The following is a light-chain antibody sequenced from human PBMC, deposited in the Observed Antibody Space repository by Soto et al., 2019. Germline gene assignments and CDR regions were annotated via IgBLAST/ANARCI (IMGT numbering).Light chain of an antibody. CDR1: QSVGSN. J-gene: IGKJ4*01. V-gene: IGKV3-20*01. Sequence: EIVMTQSPATLSVSPGERAPLSCRASQSVGSNLAWYQQKPGQAPRLLIYDASTRATGIPVRFSGSGSGTDFTLTISRLEPEDFAVYYCQQYGSSPLTFGGGTKVDIK. CDR3: QQYGSSPLT. CDR2: DAS.